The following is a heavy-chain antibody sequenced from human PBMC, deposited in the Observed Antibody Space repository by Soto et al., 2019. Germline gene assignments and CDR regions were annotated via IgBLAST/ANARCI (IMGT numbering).Heavy chain of an antibody. CDR3: ASGGSCSLYFGSNSYYGTDV. CDR1: GGSISSGGYY. J-gene: IGHJ6*02. D-gene: IGHD6-13*01. CDR2: IYYSGST. V-gene: IGHV4-31*03. Sequence: SETLSLTCTVSGGSISSGGYYWSWIRQHPGKGLEWIGYIYYSGSTYYNPSLKSRVTISVDTSKNQFSLKLSSVTAADTAVYYCASGGSCSLYFGSNSYYGTDVWGQGTTVTVSS.